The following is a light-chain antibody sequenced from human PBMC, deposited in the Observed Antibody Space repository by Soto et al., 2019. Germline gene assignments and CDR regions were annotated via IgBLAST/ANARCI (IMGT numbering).Light chain of an antibody. J-gene: IGKJ5*01. CDR3: QQSFRSPIT. Sequence: DIQMTQSPSSLSASVGDTVTMTCRASQSIALSVNWYQQKPGKAPKLLIYVAFTLESGVPSRFSGSGSGTEFTLTIRSLQPEDFATYYCQQSFRSPITCGQGTRLE. V-gene: IGKV1-39*01. CDR1: QSIALS. CDR2: VAF.